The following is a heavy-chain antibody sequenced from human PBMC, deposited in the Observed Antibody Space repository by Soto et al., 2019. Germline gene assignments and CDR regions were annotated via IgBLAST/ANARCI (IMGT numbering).Heavy chain of an antibody. CDR1: GFTFSNYA. CDR3: AKRPLTAAGFDY. D-gene: IGHD6-13*01. CDR2: ITGSGGGT. Sequence: PGGSLRLSCAASGFTFSNYAMTWVRQAPGKGLEWVSVITGSGGGTYFVDSVKGRFTISRDNSKNTVYLQMNSLRAEDTAVYYCAKRPLTAAGFDYWGHGTLVTVSS. V-gene: IGHV3-23*01. J-gene: IGHJ4*01.